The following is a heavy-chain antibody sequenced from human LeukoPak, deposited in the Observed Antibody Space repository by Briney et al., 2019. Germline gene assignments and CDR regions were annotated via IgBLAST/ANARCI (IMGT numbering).Heavy chain of an antibody. D-gene: IGHD3-9*01. CDR1: GGSISSGSYY. CDR3: ARGLRYYDILTGYYTYYFDY. V-gene: IGHV4-39*07. CDR2: IYYSGST. J-gene: IGHJ4*02. Sequence: SETLSLTCTVSGGSISSGSYYWGWIRQPPGKGLEWIGTIYYSGSTYYNPSLKSRVTISVDTSKNQFSLKLSSVTAADTAVYYCARGLRYYDILTGYYTYYFDYWGQGTLVTVSS.